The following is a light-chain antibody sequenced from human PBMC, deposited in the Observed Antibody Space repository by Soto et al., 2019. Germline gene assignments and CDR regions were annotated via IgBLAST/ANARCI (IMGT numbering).Light chain of an antibody. V-gene: IGLV3-21*02. Sequence: SYQLTQPPSVSVAPGQTARITCGGNNIGSESVHWYQQRPGQAPVLVVYDDSDRPSGIPERFSGSNSANTATLTISRVEAGDEADYYCKVWYSSTDLSVFGSGTKVTVL. CDR1: NIGSES. J-gene: IGLJ1*01. CDR2: DDS. CDR3: KVWYSSTDLSV.